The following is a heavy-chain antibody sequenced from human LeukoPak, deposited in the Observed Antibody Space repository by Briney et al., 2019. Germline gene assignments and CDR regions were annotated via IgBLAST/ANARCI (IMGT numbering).Heavy chain of an antibody. V-gene: IGHV3-21*01. Sequence: GGSLRLSCAASGFTFSSYSMNWVREAPGEGLGWVSSISRSSSYIYYADSVKGRFTISRDNAKNSLYLQMNSLRADDTAVYYCERSPPSPHWGQGTLVTVSS. CDR1: GFTFSSYS. J-gene: IGHJ4*02. CDR3: ERSPPSPH. CDR2: ISRSSSYI.